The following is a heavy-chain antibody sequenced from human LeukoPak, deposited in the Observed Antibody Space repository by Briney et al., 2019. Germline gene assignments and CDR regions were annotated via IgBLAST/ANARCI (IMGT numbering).Heavy chain of an antibody. V-gene: IGHV1-2*04. CDR3: ARGEGYGGIYGMDV. CDR2: INPNSGGT. J-gene: IGHJ6*02. CDR1: GYTFTGYY. Sequence: ASVKVSCKASGYTFTGYYMHWVRQAHGQGLGWMGWINPNSGGTNYAQKFQGWVTMTRDTSISTAYMELSRLRSDDTAVYYCARGEGYGGIYGMDVWGQGTTVTVSS. D-gene: IGHD4-23*01.